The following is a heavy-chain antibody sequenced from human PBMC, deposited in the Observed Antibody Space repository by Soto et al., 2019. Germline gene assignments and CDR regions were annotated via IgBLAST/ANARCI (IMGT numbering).Heavy chain of an antibody. J-gene: IGHJ6*02. Sequence: GGSLSLSCAASGFTFSSYAMHWVRPAPGKGLEWVAVISYDGSNKYYADSVKGRFTISRDNSKNTLYLQMNSLRAEDTAVYYCARDQTIGYSSGWYTYYYYGMDVWGQGTTVTVSS. V-gene: IGHV3-30-3*01. D-gene: IGHD6-19*01. CDR1: GFTFSSYA. CDR2: ISYDGSNK. CDR3: ARDQTIGYSSGWYTYYYYGMDV.